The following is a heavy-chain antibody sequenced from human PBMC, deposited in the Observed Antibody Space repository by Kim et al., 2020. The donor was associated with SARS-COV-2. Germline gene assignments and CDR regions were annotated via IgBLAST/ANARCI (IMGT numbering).Heavy chain of an antibody. J-gene: IGHJ5*02. CDR2: IYTSGST. CDR3: ARGPGITMIVVDP. V-gene: IGHV4-61*02. CDR1: GGSISSGSYY. Sequence: SETLSLTCTVSGGSISSGSYYWSWIRQPAGKGLEWIGRIYTSGSTNYNPSLKSRVTISVDTSKNQFSLKLSSVTAADTAVYYCARGPGITMIVVDPWGQGTLVTVSS. D-gene: IGHD3-22*01.